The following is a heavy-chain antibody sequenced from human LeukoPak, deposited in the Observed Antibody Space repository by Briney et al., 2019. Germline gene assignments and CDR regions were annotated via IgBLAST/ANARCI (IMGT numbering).Heavy chain of an antibody. CDR2: IYHSGSA. Sequence: PSETLSLTCTVSGDSINSGYYWAWIRQPPGKGLEWIGSIYHSGSACSNPSLKSRVTILVDTSKNQFSLRLTSVTAADTAVYYCATTLYYYDSSTYYPDYWGQGTLVTVSS. CDR1: GDSINSGYY. V-gene: IGHV4-38-2*02. CDR3: ATTLYYYDSSTYYPDY. J-gene: IGHJ4*02. D-gene: IGHD3-22*01.